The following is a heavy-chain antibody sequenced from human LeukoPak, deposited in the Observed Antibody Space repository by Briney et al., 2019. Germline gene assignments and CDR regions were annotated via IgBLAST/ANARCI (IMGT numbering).Heavy chain of an antibody. Sequence: GSLRLLFLGSGFPLRRFWVTWVRQAPGKGVGGVANIKQDGSKKSYVDSVKGRFTISRDNAKNSLYLQMNSLRAEDTAIYYCTRVGYIDEGIDYWGQGTLVTVSS. CDR1: GFPLRRFW. J-gene: IGHJ4*02. CDR3: TRVGYIDEGIDY. V-gene: IGHV3-7*04. CDR2: IKQDGSKK. D-gene: IGHD5-24*01.